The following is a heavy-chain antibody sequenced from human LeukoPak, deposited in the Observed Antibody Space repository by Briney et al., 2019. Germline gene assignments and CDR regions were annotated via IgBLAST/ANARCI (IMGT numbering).Heavy chain of an antibody. CDR2: IYWNDDK. Sequence: SGPTLVNPTQTLMLTCTFSGFSLSTSGVGVGWIRQPPGKALEWLALIYWNDDKRYSPSLKSRLTITKDTSKNQVVLTMTNMDPVDTATYYCAHAYCSSTSCYPDYWGQGTLVTVSS. J-gene: IGHJ4*02. CDR3: AHAYCSSTSCYPDY. D-gene: IGHD2-2*01. CDR1: GFSLSTSGVG. V-gene: IGHV2-5*01.